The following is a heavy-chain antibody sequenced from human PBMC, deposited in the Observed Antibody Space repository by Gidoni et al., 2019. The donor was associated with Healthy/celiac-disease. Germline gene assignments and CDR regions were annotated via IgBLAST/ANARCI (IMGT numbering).Heavy chain of an antibody. CDR1: GFSLSTSGVG. J-gene: IGHJ2*01. V-gene: IGHV2-5*01. CDR2: IYWNDDK. CDR3: AHRGLLWFGEWYFDL. Sequence: QITLKESGPTLVKPTQTLTLTCTFSGFSLSTSGVGVGWIRQPPGKALEWLALIYWNDDKRYSPSLKSRLTITKDTSKNQVVLTMTNMDPVDTATYYCAHRGLLWFGEWYFDLWGRGTLVTVSS. D-gene: IGHD3-10*01.